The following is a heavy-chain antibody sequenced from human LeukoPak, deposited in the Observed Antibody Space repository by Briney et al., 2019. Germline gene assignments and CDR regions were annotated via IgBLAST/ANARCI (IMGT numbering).Heavy chain of an antibody. Sequence: SETLSLTCSVPGDSISSGTYYRSWVRQPAGKGLEWIGRIYSSGSTNYNPSLKSRVALSVDTSKNQFSLKLSSVTAADTAVYYCARGPTRAIGFDIWGQGTTVTVS. CDR2: IYSSGST. CDR1: GDSISSGTYY. J-gene: IGHJ3*02. CDR3: ARGPTRAIGFDI. V-gene: IGHV4-61*02.